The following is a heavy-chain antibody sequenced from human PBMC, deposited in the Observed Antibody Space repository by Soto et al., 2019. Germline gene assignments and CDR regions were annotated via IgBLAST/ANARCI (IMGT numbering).Heavy chain of an antibody. D-gene: IGHD5-18*01. CDR3: ARQGYSYDQDY. V-gene: IGHV4-30-2*01. J-gene: IGHJ4*02. CDR1: GGFISSGGYT. CDR2: IYQCGST. Sequence: LSLTFAVSGGFISSGGYTCSWIRQPPGKGLEWIGYIYQCGSTYDNPSLNRRVNMSVDRSKNQFSLKLSSVTGADTAVDYCARQGYSYDQDYWGQGTLVTVSS.